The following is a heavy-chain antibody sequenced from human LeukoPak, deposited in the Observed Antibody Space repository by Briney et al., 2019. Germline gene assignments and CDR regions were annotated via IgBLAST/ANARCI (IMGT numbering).Heavy chain of an antibody. CDR1: GGSFSGYY. Sequence: SETLSLTCAVYGGSFSGYYWNWIRQPPGKGPEWIGEINHGGSTYYNPSLKSRVTISVDTSKNQFSLKLSSVTAADTAVYYCARGDYTNSDWYFDLWGRGSLVTVSS. CDR2: INHGGST. CDR3: ARGDYTNSDWYFDL. D-gene: IGHD4-11*01. V-gene: IGHV4-34*01. J-gene: IGHJ2*01.